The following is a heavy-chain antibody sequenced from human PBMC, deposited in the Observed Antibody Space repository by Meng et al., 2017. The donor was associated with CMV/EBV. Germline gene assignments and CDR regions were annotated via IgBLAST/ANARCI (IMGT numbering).Heavy chain of an antibody. D-gene: IGHD5-12*01. CDR1: CFTLSTSGGV. CDR2: IYWDDDQ. Sequence: LKASPPTLVPPTHPTRPSSYFSCFTLSTSGGVVGWSRHPPRTVLELVVIIYWDDDQRYRPSLKSRLTITKDTSKHQVVITMNIMALVDTATYFCEHLGTTKLHFDYWGQGTLVTVSS. CDR3: EHLGTTKLHFDY. V-gene: IGHV2-5*02. J-gene: IGHJ4*02.